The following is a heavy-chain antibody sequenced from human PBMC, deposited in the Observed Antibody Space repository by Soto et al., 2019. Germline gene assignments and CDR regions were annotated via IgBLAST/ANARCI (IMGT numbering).Heavy chain of an antibody. J-gene: IGHJ4*02. V-gene: IGHV1-8*01. Sequence: ASVKVSCKASGYTFTSYDINWVRQATGQGLEWMGWMNPNSGNTGYAQKFQGRVTMTRNTSISTAYMELSSLRSEDTAVYYCARVKGRRIIASRFLDYWGQGTLVTSPQ. CDR1: GYTFTSYD. D-gene: IGHD6-6*01. CDR3: ARVKGRRIIASRFLDY. CDR2: MNPNSGNT.